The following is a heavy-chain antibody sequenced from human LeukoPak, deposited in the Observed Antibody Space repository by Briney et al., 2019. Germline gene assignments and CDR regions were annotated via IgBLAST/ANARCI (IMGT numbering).Heavy chain of an antibody. CDR3: LQEGEAIRDFERGGPDY. V-gene: IGHV1-46*01. Sequence: ASVKVSCKASGYTFTRYYMHWVRQAPGQGLEWMGRINPSGGSTRYAQKFQGRVTMTRDTSTSTVYMELSSLRSEDTAVYFCLQEGEAIRDFERGGPDYWGQGTLVTVSS. CDR2: INPSGGST. J-gene: IGHJ4*02. CDR1: GYTFTRYY. D-gene: IGHD3-9*01.